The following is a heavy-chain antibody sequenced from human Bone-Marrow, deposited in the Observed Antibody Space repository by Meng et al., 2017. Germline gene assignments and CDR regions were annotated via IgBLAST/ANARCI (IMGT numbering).Heavy chain of an antibody. D-gene: IGHD3-9*01. CDR3: ARDQTYYDILTRGDAFDI. J-gene: IGHJ3*02. CDR1: GGSFSGYY. Sequence: SETLSLTCAVYGGSFSGYYWSWIRQPPGKGLEWIGEINHSGSTNYNPSLKSRVTISVDTSKNQFSLKLSSVTAADTAVYYCARDQTYYDILTRGDAFDIWGQGTMVTVSS. V-gene: IGHV4-34*01. CDR2: INHSGST.